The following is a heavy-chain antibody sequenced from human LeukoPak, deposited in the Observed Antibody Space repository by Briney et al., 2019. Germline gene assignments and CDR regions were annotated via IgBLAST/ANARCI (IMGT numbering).Heavy chain of an antibody. CDR1: GGSISSSNW. CDR2: IYHSGST. CDR3: AREGLYYDFWSGYPHYYYYMDV. J-gene: IGHJ6*03. D-gene: IGHD3-3*01. V-gene: IGHV4-4*02. Sequence: PSETLSLTCAVSGGSISSSNWWSWVRQPPGKGLEWIGEIYHSGSTNYNPSLKSRVTISVDKSKNQFSLKLSSVTAADTAVYYCAREGLYYDFWSGYPHYYYYMDVWGKGTTVTVSS.